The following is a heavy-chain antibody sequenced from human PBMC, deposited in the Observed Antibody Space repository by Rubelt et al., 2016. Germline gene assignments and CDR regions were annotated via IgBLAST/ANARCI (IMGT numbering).Heavy chain of an antibody. D-gene: IGHD3-22*01. CDR2: ISGNGDVT. CDR3: AKDRRSIMIVVVNYYFDY. J-gene: IGHJ4*02. Sequence: EVQLVESGGGLVKPGGSLRLSCAASGFTFSNAWMSWVRQAPGKGLEWVSAISGNGDVTFFADSVRVRVTIARDNSKNTLYLQMNSLRAEDTAVYYCAKDRRSIMIVVVNYYFDYWGQGTLVTVSS. CDR1: GFTFSNAW. V-gene: IGHV3-23*04.